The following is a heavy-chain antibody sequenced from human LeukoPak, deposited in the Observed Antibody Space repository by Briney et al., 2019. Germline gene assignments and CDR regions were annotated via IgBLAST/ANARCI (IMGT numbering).Heavy chain of an antibody. J-gene: IGHJ5*02. V-gene: IGHV1-69*02. CDR2: IIPILGIT. CDR3: VVKTTPVAGTRGGFRLDPLSSWFDP. Sequence: GASVKVSCKASRDTFNSYTIVWVRQAPGQGLEWVARIIPILGITNYAQRFQGRVTLTADKSTTTVFMELSSLRSEDTAVYYCVVKTTPVAGTRGGFRLDPLSSWFDPWGQGTLVTVSS. D-gene: IGHD6-19*01. CDR1: RDTFNSYT.